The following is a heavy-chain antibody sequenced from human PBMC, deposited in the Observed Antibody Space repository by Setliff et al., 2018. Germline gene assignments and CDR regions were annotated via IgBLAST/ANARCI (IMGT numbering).Heavy chain of an antibody. V-gene: IGHV3-7*01. CDR3: ARDGGEY. Sequence: LRLSCAASGFTFSTYWMTWVRQAPGKGLEWVASIKQDGSEKYCVDSVKGRFTISRDNAKNSLYLQMNSLRAEDTAVYYCARDGGEYWGQGTLVTVSS. CDR2: IKQDGSEK. D-gene: IGHD3-16*01. J-gene: IGHJ4*02. CDR1: GFTFSTYW.